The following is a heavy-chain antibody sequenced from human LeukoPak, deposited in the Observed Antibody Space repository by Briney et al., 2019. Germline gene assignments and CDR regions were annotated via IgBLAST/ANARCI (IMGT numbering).Heavy chain of an antibody. CDR3: ARGLPSYGDYVDYYFYMDD. CDR2: ISTSGST. CDR1: GDSLSGFY. D-gene: IGHD4-17*01. Sequence: PSETLSLTCTVSGDSLSGFYWSWVRQPAGKGLQWIGRISTSGSTTYNASLMSGGTISVDRSTNEFSLMVRYVTAADTALYYCARGLPSYGDYVDYYFYMDDWGKGTTVTVSS. J-gene: IGHJ6*03. V-gene: IGHV4-4*07.